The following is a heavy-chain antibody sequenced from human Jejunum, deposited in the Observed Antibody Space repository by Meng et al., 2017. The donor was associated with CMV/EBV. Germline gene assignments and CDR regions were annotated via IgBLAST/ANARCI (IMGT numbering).Heavy chain of an antibody. J-gene: IGHJ5*02. CDR2: IFTSGSY. CDR1: GGSLRSYY. Sequence: VEGKESGDGQVKPAEPLYLICSVPGGSLRSYYWSLIRQSAGKGLEWIGRIFTSGSYDYNPSLKSRVTMSVDPSRKQVFLTLTSVTAADSAVYYCAGDEKGRTADPWGQGILVTVSS. CDR3: AGDEKGRTADP. V-gene: IGHV4-4*07.